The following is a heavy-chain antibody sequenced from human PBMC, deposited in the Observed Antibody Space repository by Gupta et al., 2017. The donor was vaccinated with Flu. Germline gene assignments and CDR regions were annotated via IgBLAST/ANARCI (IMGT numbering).Heavy chain of an antibody. D-gene: IGHD3-22*01. V-gene: IGHV3-23*01. CDR2: ISGSGDST. CDR3: AKDRSSRGYYYTSDY. CDR1: GFTFNFNA. J-gene: IGHJ4*02. Sequence: EVQLLESGGGLVQPGGSLRLSCAASGFTFNFNAMTWVRQAPGKGLEWVSVISGSGDSTYYADSVKGRFTISRDNSKNRLYLQMNSLRAEDTAVYYCAKDRSSRGYYYTSDYWGQGTLVTVSS.